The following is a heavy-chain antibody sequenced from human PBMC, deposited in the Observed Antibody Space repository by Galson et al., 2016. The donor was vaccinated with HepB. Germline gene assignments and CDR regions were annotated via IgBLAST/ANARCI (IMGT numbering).Heavy chain of an antibody. CDR2: IYWDDDN. CDR3: VYNSPRQQLAPNNSQYYYMDV. V-gene: IGHV2-5*04. Sequence: PALVKPTQTLTLTCTFSGFSLTTSGVSVGWIRQPPGKALEWLALIYWDDDNRYSPSLNTRLTITKDTSKNQVVLTMTNMDPVDTGTYYCVYNSPRQQLAPNNSQYYYMDVWGKGTPVTVSS. CDR1: GFSLTTSGVS. D-gene: IGHD6-13*01. J-gene: IGHJ6*03.